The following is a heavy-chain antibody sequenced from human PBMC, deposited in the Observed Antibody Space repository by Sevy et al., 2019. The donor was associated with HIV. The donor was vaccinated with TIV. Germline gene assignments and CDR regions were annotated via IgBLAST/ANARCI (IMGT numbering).Heavy chain of an antibody. CDR1: GFAFYDYS. CDR3: AREWCTRPHDY. V-gene: IGHV3-23*01. CDR2: LSFGCGKI. Sequence: GGCLRLSCAASGFAFYDYSMSWIRQAPGKGLEWVATLSFGCGKINYADSVKGRFTISRVNSKNSFYLQIDNLRVEDTALYYCAREWCTRPHDYWGQGTRVTVSS. J-gene: IGHJ4*02. D-gene: IGHD2-8*02.